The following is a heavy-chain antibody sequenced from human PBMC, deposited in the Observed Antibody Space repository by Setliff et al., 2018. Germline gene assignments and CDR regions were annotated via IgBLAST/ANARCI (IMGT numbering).Heavy chain of an antibody. D-gene: IGHD3-10*01. CDR3: ARASYGWGSHYKIKWFDP. J-gene: IGHJ5*02. CDR2: ISHSGST. V-gene: IGHV4-38-2*01. CDR1: GSSISNDYY. Sequence: PSETLSLTCGVSGSSISNDYYWGWIRQPPGRGLEWIGIISHSGSTDYNPSLKGRVTISLDKSRNQFSLHLNSVTASDTAVYYCARASYGWGSHYKIKWFDPWGQGTLVTVSS.